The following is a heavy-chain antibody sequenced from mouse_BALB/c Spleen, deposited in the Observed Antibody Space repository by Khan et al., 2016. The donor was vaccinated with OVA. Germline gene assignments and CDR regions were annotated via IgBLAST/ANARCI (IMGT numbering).Heavy chain of an antibody. CDR3: ARDRIDY. Sequence: QVQLKQSGAELAKPGASVKMFCKASGYTFTSYWMHWVKQRPGQGLEWIGYINPTSGYTDYNEKFKDKATLSADKSSSTAYMQLSSLTSEDSAVYYCARDRIDYWGQGTTLTVSS. V-gene: IGHV1-7*01. CDR1: GYTFTSYW. J-gene: IGHJ2*01. CDR2: INPTSGYT.